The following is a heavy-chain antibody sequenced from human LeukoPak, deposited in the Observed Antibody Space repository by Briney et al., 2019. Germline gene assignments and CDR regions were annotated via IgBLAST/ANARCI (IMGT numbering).Heavy chain of an antibody. CDR1: GSTFSTYP. CDR2: ISGNSVTI. Sequence: NPGESLRLSCTASGSTFSTYPMTGVRQAPGQELEWVSAISGNSVTIYYADSVKGRFTISRDNSKNTLYLQMYSLRAEDTAVYYCAKILSGTYSFDLWGQGTLVTVSS. CDR3: AKILSGTYSFDL. J-gene: IGHJ4*02. D-gene: IGHD1-26*01. V-gene: IGHV3-23*01.